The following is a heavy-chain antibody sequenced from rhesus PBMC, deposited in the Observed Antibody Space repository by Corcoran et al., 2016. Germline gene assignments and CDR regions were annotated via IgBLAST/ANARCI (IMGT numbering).Heavy chain of an antibody. CDR1: GGSISDSYR. CDR2: FYGSSTST. Sequence: QVQLQESGPGVVKPSETLSLTCAVSGGSISDSYRLSWIRQPPGKGLGWIGYFYGSSTSTNYNRSLKSRITISKDASTNQFSLTMSSVTAAGTAVYYCAREDTAGTVIGYLCQGVLVAVSS. J-gene: IGHJ4*01. V-gene: IGHV4S10*01. CDR3: AREDTAGTVIGY. D-gene: IGHD5-30*01.